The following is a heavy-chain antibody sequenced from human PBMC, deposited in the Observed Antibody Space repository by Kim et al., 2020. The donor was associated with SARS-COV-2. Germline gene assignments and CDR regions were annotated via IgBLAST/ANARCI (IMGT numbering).Heavy chain of an antibody. CDR1: GFTFSSYA. J-gene: IGHJ6*03. Sequence: GGSLRLSCAASGFTFSSYAMHWVRQAPGKGLEWVAVISYDGSNKYYADSVKGRFTISRDNSKNTLYLQMNSLRAEDTAVYYCARDLRYNWNYYYYYYMDV. D-gene: IGHD1-20*01. V-gene: IGHV3-30-3*01. CDR2: ISYDGSNK. CDR3: ARDLRYNWNYYYYYYMDV.